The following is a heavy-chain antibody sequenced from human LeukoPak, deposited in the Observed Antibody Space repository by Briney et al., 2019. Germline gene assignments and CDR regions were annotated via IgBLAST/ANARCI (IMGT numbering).Heavy chain of an antibody. D-gene: IGHD3-22*01. Sequence: GESLKIPCKGSGYSFTSYWIGWVRQMPGKGLEWMGIIYPGDSDTRYSPSFQGQVTISADKSISTAYLQWSSLKASDTAMYYCARSDSDYYYGMDVWGQGTTVTVSS. CDR2: IYPGDSDT. V-gene: IGHV5-51*01. CDR3: ARSDSDYYYGMDV. CDR1: GYSFTSYW. J-gene: IGHJ6*02.